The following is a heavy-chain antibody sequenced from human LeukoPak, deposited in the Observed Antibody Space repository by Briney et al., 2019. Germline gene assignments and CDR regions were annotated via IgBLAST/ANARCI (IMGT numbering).Heavy chain of an antibody. CDR3: ARGLLVGNTGYYFDY. CDR2: IYYSGST. J-gene: IGHJ4*02. V-gene: IGHV4-59*01. Sequence: KASETLSLTCTVSGGSISSYYWSCIRQPPGKGLEWIGYIYYSGSTNYNPSLKSRVTISVDTSKDQFSLKLSSVTAADTAVYYCARGLLVGNTGYYFDYWGQGTLVTVSS. CDR1: GGSISSYY. D-gene: IGHD1-26*01.